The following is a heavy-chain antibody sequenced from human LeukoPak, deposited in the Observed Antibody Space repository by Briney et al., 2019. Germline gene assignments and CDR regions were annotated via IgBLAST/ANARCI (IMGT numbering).Heavy chain of an antibody. J-gene: IGHJ6*03. CDR3: ARVMMGATVTTFHYYCMDV. Sequence: GSLRLSCAACGFTFSHYSIDWVRQAPGKGLERVASITSSSSHIYCADSVKGRFTISRDNAKNEVYLQMNSLRGEDTAIYYCARVMMGATVTTFHYYCMDVWGVGTAVTVSS. CDR2: ITSSSSHI. V-gene: IGHV3-21*01. CDR1: GFTFSHYS. D-gene: IGHD4-11*01.